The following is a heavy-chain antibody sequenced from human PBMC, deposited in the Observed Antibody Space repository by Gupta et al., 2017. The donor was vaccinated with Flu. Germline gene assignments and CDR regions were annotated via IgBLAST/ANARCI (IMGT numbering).Heavy chain of an antibody. D-gene: IGHD6-19*01. CDR3: ARLLAVYSSGWPTDY. Sequence: MPGKGLEWMGIIYPGDSDTRYSPSFEGQVTISADKSSSTAYLQWIRLKASDTAMYYCARLLAVYSSGWPTDYWGQGTLVTVSS. V-gene: IGHV5-51*01. CDR2: IYPGDSDT. J-gene: IGHJ4*02.